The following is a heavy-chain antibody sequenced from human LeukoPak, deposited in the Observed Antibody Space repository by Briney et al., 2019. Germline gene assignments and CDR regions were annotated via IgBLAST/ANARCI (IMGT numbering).Heavy chain of an antibody. CDR3: AKEGDSYGYNY. CDR2: ISYDGSNK. D-gene: IGHD5-18*01. J-gene: IGHJ4*02. CDR1: GFTFSSYG. Sequence: GSLRLSCAASGFTFSSYGMHWVRQAPGKGLEWVAVISYDGSNKYYADSVKGRFTISRDNSKNTLYLQMNSLRAEDTAVYYCAKEGDSYGYNYWGQGTLVTVSS. V-gene: IGHV3-30*18.